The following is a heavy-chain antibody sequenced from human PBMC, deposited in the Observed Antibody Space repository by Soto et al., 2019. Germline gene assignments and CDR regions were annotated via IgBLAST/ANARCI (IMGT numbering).Heavy chain of an antibody. CDR3: ARSQVGRPLDA. J-gene: IGHJ6*02. D-gene: IGHD1-26*01. V-gene: IGHV1-46*01. Sequence: ASVKVSCKASRSTFTNFYIHWLRQAPGQGLEWMGIINPSGGSTTYPQKFRGRVTMTRDTSTSTVHMELITLRSEDTAVYYCARSQVGRPLDAWGPGTTVTVSS. CDR1: RSTFTNFY. CDR2: INPSGGST.